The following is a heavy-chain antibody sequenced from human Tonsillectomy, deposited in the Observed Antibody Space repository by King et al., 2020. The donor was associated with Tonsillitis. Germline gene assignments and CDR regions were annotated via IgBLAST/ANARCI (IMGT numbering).Heavy chain of an antibody. J-gene: IGHJ6*02. D-gene: IGHD3-10*01. V-gene: IGHV3-30*18. Sequence: VQLVQSGGGVVQPGGSLRLSCAASGFTFSSYGMHWVRQAPGKGLEWVAVISYDGSNKYYADSVKGRFTISRDNSKNTLYLQMNSLRAEDTAVYYCAKKRVIVWLGEFVGFDYHDSGLDVGGQGTSVAV. CDR1: GFTFSSYG. CDR2: ISYDGSNK. CDR3: AKKRVIVWLGEFVGFDYHDSGLDV.